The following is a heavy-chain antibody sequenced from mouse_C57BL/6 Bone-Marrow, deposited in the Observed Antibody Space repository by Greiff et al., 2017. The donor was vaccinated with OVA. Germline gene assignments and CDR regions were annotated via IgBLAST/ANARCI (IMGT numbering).Heavy chain of an antibody. J-gene: IGHJ3*01. CDR1: GFTFSSYG. CDR3: ARQRDYDYDEGFAY. Sequence: EVMLVESGGDLVKPGGSLKLSCAASGFTFSSYGMSWVRQTPDKRLEWVATISSGGSYNYYPDSVKGRFTISRDNAKNTLYLQMSSLKSEDTAMYYCARQRDYDYDEGFAYWGQGTLVTVSA. D-gene: IGHD2-4*01. V-gene: IGHV5-6*01. CDR2: ISSGGSYN.